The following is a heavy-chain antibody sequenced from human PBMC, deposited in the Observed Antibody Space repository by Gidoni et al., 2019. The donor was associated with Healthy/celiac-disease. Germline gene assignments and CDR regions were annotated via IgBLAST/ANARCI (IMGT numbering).Heavy chain of an antibody. J-gene: IGHJ6*02. D-gene: IGHD2-21*01. Sequence: QVQLQQWGAGRLKPSETLSLTCAVHGGSFSGYYWSWIRQPPGKGLEWIGEINHSGSTNYNPSLKSRVTISVDTSKNQFSLKLSSVTAADTAVYYCARVRYSYYYYGMDVWGQGTTVTVSS. CDR3: ARVRYSYYYYGMDV. CDR2: INHSGST. CDR1: GGSFSGYY. V-gene: IGHV4-34*01.